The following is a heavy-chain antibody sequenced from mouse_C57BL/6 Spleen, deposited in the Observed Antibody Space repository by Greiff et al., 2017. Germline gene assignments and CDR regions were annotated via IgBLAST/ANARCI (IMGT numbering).Heavy chain of an antibody. J-gene: IGHJ1*03. CDR2: IYPGDGDT. CDR1: GYAFSSSW. Sequence: VQLQQSGPELVKPGASVKISCKASGYAFSSSWMNWVKQRPGKGLEWIGRIYPGDGDTNYNGKFKGKATLTADKSSSTAYMQLSSLTSEDSAVYFCARLRYWYFDVWGTGTTVTVSS. CDR3: ARLRYWYFDV. V-gene: IGHV1-82*01. D-gene: IGHD1-1*01.